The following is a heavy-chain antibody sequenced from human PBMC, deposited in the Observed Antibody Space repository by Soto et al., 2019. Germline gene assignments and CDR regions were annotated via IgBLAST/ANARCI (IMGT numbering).Heavy chain of an antibody. CDR1: GFTFSSYA. CDR3: AKKGGGDLCSRQNWFHP. Sequence: EVQLLESGGGLVQPGGSLRLSCAASGFTFSSYAMSWVRQAPGKGLEWVSAISGSGGSTYYADSVKGRFTISRDNSKNKLYMQMNSLRAEDTALYYCAKKGGGDLCSRQNWFHPWGQGTLLTASS. CDR2: ISGSGGST. D-gene: IGHD2-15*01. V-gene: IGHV3-23*01. J-gene: IGHJ5*02.